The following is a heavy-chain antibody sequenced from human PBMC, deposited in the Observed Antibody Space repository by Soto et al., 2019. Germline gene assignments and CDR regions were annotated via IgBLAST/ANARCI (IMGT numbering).Heavy chain of an antibody. CDR2: IDPSDSYT. CDR1: GYGFTSYW. D-gene: IGHD3-22*01. CDR3: AVSSGYYYYYGMDV. V-gene: IGHV5-10-1*01. J-gene: IGHJ6*02. Sequence: GESLKISCKGSGYGFTSYWISWVRQMPGKGLEWMGRIDPSDSYTNYSPSFQGHVTISADKSISTAYLQWSSLKASDTAMYYCAVSSGYYYYYGMDVWGQGTTVTVSS.